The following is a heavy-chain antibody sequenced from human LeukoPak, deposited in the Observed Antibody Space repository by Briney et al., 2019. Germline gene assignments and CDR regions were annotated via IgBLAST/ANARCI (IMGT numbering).Heavy chain of an antibody. V-gene: IGHV3-7*01. CDR1: GFTFSSYL. CDR3: ARDPYYDFWSGYHHFDY. J-gene: IGHJ4*02. Sequence: GGSLRLSCAASGFTFSSYLMSWVRQAPGKGLEWVANIKQDGSEKYYVDSVKGRFTISRDNAKNSLYLQMNSLRAEDTAVYYCARDPYYDFWSGYHHFDYWGQGTLVTVSS. CDR2: IKQDGSEK. D-gene: IGHD3-3*01.